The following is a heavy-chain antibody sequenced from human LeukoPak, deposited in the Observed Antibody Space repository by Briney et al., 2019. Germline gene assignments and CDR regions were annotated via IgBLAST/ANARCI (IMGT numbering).Heavy chain of an antibody. V-gene: IGHV3-7*01. CDR2: IKQDGSEK. Sequence: PGGSLRLSCAASGFTFSSYWMSWVRQAPGKGLEWVANIKQDGSEKYYVDSVKGRFTISRDNAKNSLYLQMNSLRAEDTAVYYCARVLGYDYVWGSYRLPIDYWGQGTLVTVSS. D-gene: IGHD3-16*02. CDR3: ARVLGYDYVWGSYRLPIDY. J-gene: IGHJ4*02. CDR1: GFTFSSYW.